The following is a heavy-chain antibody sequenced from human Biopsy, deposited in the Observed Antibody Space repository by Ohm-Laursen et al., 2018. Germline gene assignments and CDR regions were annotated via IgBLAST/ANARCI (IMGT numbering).Heavy chain of an antibody. CDR1: GFTFASHA. J-gene: IGHJ3*02. CDR3: TKAGSQDGFDI. CDR2: ISGSGDTA. Sequence: SLRLSCAASGFTFASHAMRWVRQAPGKGLEWVSLISGSGDTAYYPDSVKGRFTISRDNSKNTLYLEMNSLRTEETAKYYCTKAGSQDGFDIWDPGTMVTVSS. D-gene: IGHD3-10*01. V-gene: IGHV3-23*01.